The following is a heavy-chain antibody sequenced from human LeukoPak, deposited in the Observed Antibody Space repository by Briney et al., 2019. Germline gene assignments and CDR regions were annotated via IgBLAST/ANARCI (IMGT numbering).Heavy chain of an antibody. CDR3: ARLYGDYAY. V-gene: IGHV3-48*01. D-gene: IGHD4-17*01. CDR1: GFAFSTYS. J-gene: IGHJ4*02. CDR2: IGSGSSTI. Sequence: GGSLRLSCAASGFAFSTYSMNWVRQAPGKGLEWVSYIGSGSSTIYYADSVKGRFTISRDNAKNSLYLQMNSLRAEDTAVYYCARLYGDYAYWGQGTLVTVSS.